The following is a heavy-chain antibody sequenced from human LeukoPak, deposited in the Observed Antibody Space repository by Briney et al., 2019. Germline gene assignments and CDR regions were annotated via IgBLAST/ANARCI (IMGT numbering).Heavy chain of an antibody. Sequence: KPSETLSLTCAVYGGSFSGYYWSWIRQPPGKGLEWIGEINHSGSTNYNPSLKSQVTISVDTSKNQFSLKLSSVTAADTAVYYCARGGGRERRFGYWGQGTLVTVSS. V-gene: IGHV4-34*01. CDR3: ARGGGRERRFGY. J-gene: IGHJ4*02. CDR1: GGSFSGYY. D-gene: IGHD1-1*01. CDR2: INHSGST.